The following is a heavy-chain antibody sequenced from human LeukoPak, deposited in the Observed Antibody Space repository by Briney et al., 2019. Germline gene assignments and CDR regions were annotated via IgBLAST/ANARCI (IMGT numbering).Heavy chain of an antibody. CDR3: ARDPQLRRDAFDI. CDR2: INPSGGST. D-gene: IGHD5-24*01. J-gene: IGHJ3*02. Sequence: ASVKVSCKASGYTFTSYCMHWVRQAPGQGLEWMGIINPSGGSTSYAQKFQGRVTMTRDTSTSTVYMELSSLRSEDTAVYYCARDPQLRRDAFDIWGQGTMVTVSS. CDR1: GYTFTSYC. V-gene: IGHV1-46*01.